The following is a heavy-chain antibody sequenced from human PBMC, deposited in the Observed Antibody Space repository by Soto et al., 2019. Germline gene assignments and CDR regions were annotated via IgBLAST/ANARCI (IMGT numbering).Heavy chain of an antibody. V-gene: IGHV1-69*01. J-gene: IGHJ3*02. D-gene: IGHD3-22*01. CDR1: GGTFSSHG. Sequence: QVQLAQSEAEVQKPGSSVKVSCKASGGTFSSHGISWVRQAPGQGLEWMGVIIPMLVTPQYAQKFQGRVTITADELTSTVYMELTSLRPEDTAVYFCARETRPYYFDSSGYPDAFDIWGQGTVVTVSS. CDR2: IIPMLVTP. CDR3: ARETRPYYFDSSGYPDAFDI.